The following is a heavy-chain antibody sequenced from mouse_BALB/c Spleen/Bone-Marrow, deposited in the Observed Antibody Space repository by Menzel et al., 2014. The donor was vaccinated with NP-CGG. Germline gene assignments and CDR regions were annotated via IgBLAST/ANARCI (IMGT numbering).Heavy chain of an antibody. CDR3: ARLRQLGLRTIDY. CDR1: GYTFIDYE. D-gene: IGHD3-2*01. CDR2: IHPGSGGT. J-gene: IGHJ2*01. V-gene: IGHV1-15*01. Sequence: VQLQQSGAELVRPGASVKLSCKALGYTFIDYEIHWVKWTPVHGLEWTGAIHPGSGGTAYNQKFKGKATLTADKYSSTVYMELSSLTSEDSVVYYCARLRQLGLRTIDYWGQGTTLTVSS.